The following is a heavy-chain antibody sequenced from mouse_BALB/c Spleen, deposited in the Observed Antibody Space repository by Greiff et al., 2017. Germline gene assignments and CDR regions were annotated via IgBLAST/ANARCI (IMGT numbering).Heavy chain of an antibody. CDR1: GFTFSSFG. Sequence: EVQRVESGGGLVQPGGSRKLSCAASGFTFSSFGMHWVRQAPEKGLEWVAYISSGSSTIYYADTVKGRFTISRDNPKNTLFLQMTSLRSEDTAMYYCARGGYDGFDYWGQGTTLTVSS. D-gene: IGHD2-14*01. J-gene: IGHJ2*01. CDR2: ISSGSSTI. V-gene: IGHV5-17*02. CDR3: ARGGYDGFDY.